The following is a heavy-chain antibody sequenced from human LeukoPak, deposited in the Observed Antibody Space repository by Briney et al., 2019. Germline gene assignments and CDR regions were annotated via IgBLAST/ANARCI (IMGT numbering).Heavy chain of an antibody. V-gene: IGHV5-51*01. D-gene: IGHD5-12*01. CDR1: ENSFSTNW. CDR2: IYPGDSDT. Sequence: GESLKISCRASENSFSTNWIGWVRQMPGKGPEWMGVIYPGDSDTRYSPSFQGQVTMSADKSISTAYLQWSSLKASDSAMYYCGRGGYSGYEFDYWGQGTLVTVSS. J-gene: IGHJ4*02. CDR3: GRGGYSGYEFDY.